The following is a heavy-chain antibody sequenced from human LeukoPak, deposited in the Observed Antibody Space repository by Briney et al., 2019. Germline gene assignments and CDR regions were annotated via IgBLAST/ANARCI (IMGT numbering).Heavy chain of an antibody. J-gene: IGHJ4*02. CDR2: ISGGGGST. V-gene: IGHV3-23*01. CDR1: GFTFSSYA. D-gene: IGHD5-24*01. Sequence: PGGSLRLSCAASGFTFSSYAMNWVRQAPGKGLEWVSTISGGGGSTYYADSVKGRFTISRVNSKNTLYLQMNSLRAEDTAVYYCAKGRRDGYNFDFDYWGQGTLVTVSS. CDR3: AKGRRDGYNFDFDY.